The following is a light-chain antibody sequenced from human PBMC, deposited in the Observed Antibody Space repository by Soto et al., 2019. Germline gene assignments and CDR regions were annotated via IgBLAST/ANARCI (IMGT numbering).Light chain of an antibody. V-gene: IGLV4-60*02. CDR3: ETCNSHLRV. Sequence: QSALTQSSSASASLGYSVKLTCTLSSGHRNHIIAWHQQQQGKATPYLMKLEGSGRYNKESGVPDRFSGSSSGADRYLTISNVQFEDEDDYYCETCNSHLRVFGGGTKLTVL. CDR1: SGHRNHI. CDR2: LEGSGRY. J-gene: IGLJ3*02.